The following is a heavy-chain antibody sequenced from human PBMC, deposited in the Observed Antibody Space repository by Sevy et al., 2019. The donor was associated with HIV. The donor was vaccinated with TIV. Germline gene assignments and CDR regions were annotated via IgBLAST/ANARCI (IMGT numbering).Heavy chain of an antibody. Sequence: GGSLRLSCVVSGISFTTSGMHWVRQAPGKGLEWVAVISYHGRDKFYAESVKGRSTISRDNARNFLYLQMNSLRAEDTARYYCVRAVAADGSFWGQGTLVTVSS. CDR3: VRAVAADGSF. CDR2: ISYHGRDK. J-gene: IGHJ4*02. D-gene: IGHD6-13*01. V-gene: IGHV3-30*03. CDR1: GISFTTSG.